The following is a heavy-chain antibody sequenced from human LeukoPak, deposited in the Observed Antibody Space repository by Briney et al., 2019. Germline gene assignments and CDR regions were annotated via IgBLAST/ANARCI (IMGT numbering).Heavy chain of an antibody. J-gene: IGHJ4*02. CDR2: ISWNGLII. D-gene: IGHD1-26*01. Sequence: GGSLRLSCAASGFTFDDFSIHWVRQAPGKGLEWVSGISWNGLIIAYADSVKGRFTISRDNAKNSLYLQMNSLRAEDTALYYCAKEGGRRRVGATTPFDFWGQGALATVSS. CDR3: AKEGGRRRVGATTPFDF. V-gene: IGHV3-9*01. CDR1: GFTFDDFS.